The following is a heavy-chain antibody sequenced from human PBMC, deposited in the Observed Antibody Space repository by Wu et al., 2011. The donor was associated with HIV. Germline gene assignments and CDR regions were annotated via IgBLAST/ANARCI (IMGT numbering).Heavy chain of an antibody. V-gene: IGHV1-69*06. CDR2: IIPMSGTA. D-gene: IGHD3-9*01. Sequence: QVQLVQSGAEVKKPGSSVKVSCKTSGNTFDNYAINWVRQAPGQGLEWMGKIIPMSGTANYAQKFQGRVTLIADKSTGTAYLELSSLRSEDSAVFYCATSPLRYVPPSTANFDYWGQGALVTVSS. CDR3: ATSPLRYVPPSTANFDY. CDR1: GNTFDNYA. J-gene: IGHJ4*02.